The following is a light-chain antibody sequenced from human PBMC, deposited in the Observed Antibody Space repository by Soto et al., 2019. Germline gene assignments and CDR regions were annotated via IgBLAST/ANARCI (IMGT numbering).Light chain of an antibody. CDR2: EVI. CDR1: SSNVGGYNY. Sequence: QSALTQPPSASGSPGQSVTISCTGTSSNVGGYNYVSWYQQHPGKAPKLMIYEVIKRPSGVPDRFSGSKSGNTASLTVSGHEAEDEADYYRSSYAGSNNVVFGGGTKLTVL. CDR3: SSYAGSNNVV. V-gene: IGLV2-8*01. J-gene: IGLJ2*01.